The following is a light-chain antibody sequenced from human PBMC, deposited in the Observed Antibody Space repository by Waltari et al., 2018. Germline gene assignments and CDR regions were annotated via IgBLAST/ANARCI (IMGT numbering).Light chain of an antibody. J-gene: IGKJ1*01. V-gene: IGKV4-1*01. CDR1: QSVLYSSNNKNY. Sequence: DIVMTQSPDSLAVSLGERATLNCTSSQSVLYSSNNKNYLVWYQKKPGQPPKMLIYWATTRESGVPDRFSGSGSGTDFNLTISSLKAEDVAVYYCQQYYSTPWTFGQGTKVEIK. CDR3: QQYYSTPWT. CDR2: WAT.